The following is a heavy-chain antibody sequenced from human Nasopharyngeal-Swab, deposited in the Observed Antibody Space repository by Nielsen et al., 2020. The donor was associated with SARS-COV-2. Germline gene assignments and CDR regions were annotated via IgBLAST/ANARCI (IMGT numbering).Heavy chain of an antibody. CDR1: GDTFNNNA. CDR3: ARESLPSYYDDSRGYAGYAIDI. D-gene: IGHD3-22*01. Sequence: SVKVSCKASGDTFNNNAISWVRQAPGQGLEWMGGIIPIYGTTNRAQKFQGRLTITADDTTNTAYMELSSLRSEDTAVYYCARESLPSYYDDSRGYAGYAIDIWGQGTMVTVSS. CDR2: IIPIYGTT. V-gene: IGHV1-69*13. J-gene: IGHJ3*02.